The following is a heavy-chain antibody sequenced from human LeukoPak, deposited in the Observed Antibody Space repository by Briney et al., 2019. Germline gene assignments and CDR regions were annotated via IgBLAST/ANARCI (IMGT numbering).Heavy chain of an antibody. J-gene: IGHJ6*02. CDR3: AKVMAYYYGMDV. CDR2: ISGSGGST. Sequence: GGSLRLSCAASGFTFSTYAMSWVRQAPGKGLEWVSSISGSGGSTSYADSVKGRFTTPRDNSKNTLYLQMNSLRAEDTAVYYCAKVMAYYYGMDVRGQGTTVTVSS. D-gene: IGHD5-24*01. V-gene: IGHV3-23*01. CDR1: GFTFSTYA.